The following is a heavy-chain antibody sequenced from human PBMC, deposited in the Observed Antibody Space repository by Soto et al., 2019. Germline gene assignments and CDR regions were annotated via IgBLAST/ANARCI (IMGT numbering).Heavy chain of an antibody. Sequence: SETLSLTCTVSGGSISSFYWSWIRQPPGKGLEWVAYINYNGNTNYNPSLKSRVTISLDTSKNNFSLKLIPVTAADTAVYYCARHWRIAAGGRDSYHYMDVWGKGTTVTVSS. CDR2: INYNGNT. J-gene: IGHJ6*03. D-gene: IGHD6-13*01. CDR1: GGSISSFY. CDR3: ARHWRIAAGGRDSYHYMDV. V-gene: IGHV4-59*08.